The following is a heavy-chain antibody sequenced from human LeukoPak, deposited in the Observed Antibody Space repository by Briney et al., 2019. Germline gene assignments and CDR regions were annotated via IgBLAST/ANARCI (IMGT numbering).Heavy chain of an antibody. CDR3: ARAYDFGSGYWDPGFDY. Sequence: SETLSLTCTVSGGSISSYYWSWIRQPPGKGLEWIGYIYYSGSTNYNPSLKSRVTISVDTSKHQFSLKLSSWAAADTAVYYCARAYDFGSGYWDPGFDYWGQGTLVTVSS. CDR2: IYYSGST. D-gene: IGHD3-3*01. CDR1: GGSISSYY. V-gene: IGHV4-59*01. J-gene: IGHJ4*02.